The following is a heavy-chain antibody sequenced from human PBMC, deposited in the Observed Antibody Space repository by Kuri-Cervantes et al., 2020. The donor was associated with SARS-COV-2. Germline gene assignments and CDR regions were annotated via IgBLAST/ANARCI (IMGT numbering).Heavy chain of an antibody. D-gene: IGHD1-26*01. CDR1: GGSISSGSYY. V-gene: IGHV4-61*02. CDR3: ARGGGTYWNYYYMDV. Sequence: SETLSLTCTVSGGSISSGSYYWSWIRQPAGKGLEWIGCIYTSGSTNYNPSLKSRVTISVDTSKNQFSLKLSSVTAADTAVYHCARGGGTYWNYYYMDVWGKGTTVTVSS. J-gene: IGHJ6*03. CDR2: IYTSGST.